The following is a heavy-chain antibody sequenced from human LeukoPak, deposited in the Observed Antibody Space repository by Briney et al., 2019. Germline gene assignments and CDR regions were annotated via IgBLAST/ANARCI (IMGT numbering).Heavy chain of an antibody. D-gene: IGHD6-13*01. CDR1: GFTFSNYW. J-gene: IGHJ4*02. CDR3: ASGRQLGY. V-gene: IGHV3-7*01. Sequence: QPGGSLRLSCAASGFTFSNYWMSWVRQAPGKGLEWVANIKEDGSEKYYVDSVKGRFTISRDNARNSLYLQMNSLRAEDTAVYYCASGRQLGYWGQGTLVNVSS. CDR2: IKEDGSEK.